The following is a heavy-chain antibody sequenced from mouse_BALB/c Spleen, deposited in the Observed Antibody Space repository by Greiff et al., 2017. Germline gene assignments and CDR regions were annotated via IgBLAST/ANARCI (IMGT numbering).Heavy chain of an antibody. Sequence: DVKLVESGGGLVKPGGSLKLSCAASGFAFSSYDMSWVRQTPEKRLEWVAYISSGGGSTYYPDTVKGRFTISRDNAKNTLYLQMSSLKSEDTAMYYCAGGRYYFDYWGQGTTLTVSS. J-gene: IGHJ2*01. V-gene: IGHV5-12-1*01. CDR3: AGGRYYFDY. CDR1: GFAFSSYD. CDR2: ISSGGGST.